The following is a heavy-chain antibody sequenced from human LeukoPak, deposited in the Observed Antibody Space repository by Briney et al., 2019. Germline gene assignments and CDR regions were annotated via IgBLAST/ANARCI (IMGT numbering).Heavy chain of an antibody. CDR2: ISGSGGST. CDR3: ARAMMVVTNLWGVFDY. CDR1: GFTFSGYA. D-gene: IGHD3-22*01. V-gene: IGHV3-23*01. J-gene: IGHJ4*02. Sequence: GGSLRLSCAASGFTFSGYAMSWVRQAPGKGLEWVSAISGSGGSTYYADSVKGRFTISRDNSKNTLYLQMNNLRAEDTAVYYCARAMMVVTNLWGVFDYWGQGTLVTVSS.